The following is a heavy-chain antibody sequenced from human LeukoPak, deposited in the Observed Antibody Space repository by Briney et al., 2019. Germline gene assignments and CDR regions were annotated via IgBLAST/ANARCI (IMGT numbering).Heavy chain of an antibody. CDR3: ARAQIVGATVPFEY. V-gene: IGHV1-69*04. Sequence: GASVKVSCKASGGTFSSYAISWVRQAPGQGLEWMGRIIPILGIANYAQKFQGRVTITADKSTSTAYMELSSLRSEDTAVYYCARAQIVGATVPFEYWGQGTLVTVSS. J-gene: IGHJ4*02. D-gene: IGHD1-26*01. CDR1: GGTFSSYA. CDR2: IIPILGIA.